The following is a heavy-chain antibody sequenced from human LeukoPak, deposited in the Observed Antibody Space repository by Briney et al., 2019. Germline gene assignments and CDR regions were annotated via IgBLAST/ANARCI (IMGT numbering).Heavy chain of an antibody. Sequence: GGSLRLSCAASGFTFSSYSMNWVRQAPGKGLEWVSSISSSSSYIYYADSVKGRFTISRDNAKNSLYLQMNSLRAEDTAVYYCARDTTYYYDSSGYYPWGQGTLVTVSS. J-gene: IGHJ5*02. V-gene: IGHV3-21*01. CDR3: ARDTTYYYDSSGYYP. D-gene: IGHD3-22*01. CDR2: ISSSSSYI. CDR1: GFTFSSYS.